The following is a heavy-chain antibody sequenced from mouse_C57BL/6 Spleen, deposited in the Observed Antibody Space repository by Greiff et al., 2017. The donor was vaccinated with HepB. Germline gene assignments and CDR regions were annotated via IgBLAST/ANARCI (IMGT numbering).Heavy chain of an antibody. CDR3: AIEEGDGYYHDY. D-gene: IGHD2-3*01. Sequence: QVQLQQPGAELVKPGASVKVSCKASGYTFTSYWMHWVKQRPGQGLEWIGRIHPSDSDTNYNQKFKGKATLTVDKSSSTAYMQFSSLTSEDSAVYYCAIEEGDGYYHDYWGQGTTLTVSS. CDR1: GYTFTSYW. V-gene: IGHV1-74*01. J-gene: IGHJ2*01. CDR2: IHPSDSDT.